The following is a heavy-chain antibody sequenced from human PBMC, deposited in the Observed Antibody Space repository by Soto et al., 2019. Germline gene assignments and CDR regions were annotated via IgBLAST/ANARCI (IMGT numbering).Heavy chain of an antibody. CDR3: ATPRPNDFWSGYWNY. J-gene: IGHJ4*02. CDR2: IIPILGIA. Sequence: QVQLVQSGAEVKKPGSSVKVSCKASGGTFSSYTISWVRQAPGQGLEWMGRIIPILGIANYAQKFQGRVTITADKSTSTAYMELSSLRSEDTAVYYSATPRPNDFWSGYWNYWGQGTLVTVSS. V-gene: IGHV1-69*02. CDR1: GGTFSSYT. D-gene: IGHD3-3*01.